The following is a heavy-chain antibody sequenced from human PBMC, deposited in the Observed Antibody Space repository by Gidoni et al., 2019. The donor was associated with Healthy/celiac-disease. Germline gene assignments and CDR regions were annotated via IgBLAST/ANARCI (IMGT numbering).Heavy chain of an antibody. J-gene: IGHJ2*01. D-gene: IGHD1-26*01. V-gene: IGHV3-74*01. CDR3: ARGVSKWDNWYFDL. CDR2: INSDGSRT. CDR1: GFTFSSYW. Sequence: EGQLGESGGGGVPPGGSLGVSCAAAGFTFSSYWMHWVRQAPWQGLVWVSRINSDGSRTSYADSVKGRFTISRDTAKNTLYLQLNSLRAEDTAVYYCARGVSKWDNWYFDLWGRGTLVPVSS.